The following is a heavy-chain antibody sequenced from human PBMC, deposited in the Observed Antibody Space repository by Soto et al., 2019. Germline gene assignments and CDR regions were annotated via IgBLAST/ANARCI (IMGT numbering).Heavy chain of an antibody. V-gene: IGHV1-69*13. D-gene: IGHD4-17*01. CDR3: ARFSTVTTRDYYYGMDV. CDR1: GYTFSNFG. CDR2: IIPIFGTA. J-gene: IGHJ6*02. Sequence: GASVKVSCKASGYTFSNFGISWVRQAPGEGLEWMGGIIPIFGTANYAQKFQGRVTITADESTSTAYMELSSLRSEDTAVYYCARFSTVTTRDYYYGMDVWGQGTTVTVSS.